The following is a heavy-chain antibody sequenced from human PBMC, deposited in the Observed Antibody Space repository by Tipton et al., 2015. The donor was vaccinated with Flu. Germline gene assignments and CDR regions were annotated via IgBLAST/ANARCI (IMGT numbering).Heavy chain of an antibody. Sequence: SLRLSCAASGFTFSRYWMSWVRQAPGKGLEWVANIKEDGSQKYYVDSVKGRFTISRDNAKNSVYLQMNSLRAEDTAVYYCAREIPGGATNLDYWGQGTLVTVSS. CDR1: GFTFSRYW. CDR2: IKEDGSQK. CDR3: AREIPGGATNLDY. D-gene: IGHD2-21*01. V-gene: IGHV3-7*01. J-gene: IGHJ4*02.